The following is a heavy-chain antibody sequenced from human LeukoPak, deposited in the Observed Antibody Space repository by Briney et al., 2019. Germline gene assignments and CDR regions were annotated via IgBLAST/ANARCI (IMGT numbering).Heavy chain of an antibody. J-gene: IGHJ5*02. CDR1: GGSFSGYY. CDR2: INHSGST. D-gene: IGHD4-17*01. Sequence: SETLSLTCAVYGGSFSGYYWSWIRQPPGKGLEWIGEINHSGSTNYNPSLKSRIAMLVDTSKNQFSLKLSSVTAADTAVYYCARGSPYGVNWFDPWGQGTLVIVSS. V-gene: IGHV4-34*01. CDR3: ARGSPYGVNWFDP.